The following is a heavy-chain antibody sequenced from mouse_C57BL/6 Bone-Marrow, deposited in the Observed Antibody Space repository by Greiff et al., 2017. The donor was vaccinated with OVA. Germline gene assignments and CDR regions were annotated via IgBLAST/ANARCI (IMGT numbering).Heavy chain of an antibody. Sequence: VHVKQSGPELVKPGASVKIPCKASGYTFTDYNMDWVKQSHGKSLEWIGDINPNNGGTSYNQKFKGKATLTVDKSSSTAYMELRSLTSEDTAVYYCARRYSNYHYAMDYWGQGTSVTVSS. CDR2: INPNNGGT. V-gene: IGHV1-18*01. CDR3: ARRYSNYHYAMDY. J-gene: IGHJ4*01. D-gene: IGHD2-5*01. CDR1: GYTFTDYN.